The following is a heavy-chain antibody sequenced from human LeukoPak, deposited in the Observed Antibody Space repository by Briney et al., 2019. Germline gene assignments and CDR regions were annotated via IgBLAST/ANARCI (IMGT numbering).Heavy chain of an antibody. V-gene: IGHV5-51*01. Sequence: GESLKISCKTSGFRFADYWIAWVRQMPGKGLEWMGIIYPGDSETRYSPSFQGQVTISADKSIDTAYLQWSSLKASDTAMYYCARRPVSTGIVHFDYWGQGTLVTVSS. CDR3: ARRPVSTGIVHFDY. J-gene: IGHJ4*02. CDR2: IYPGDSET. D-gene: IGHD4-11*01. CDR1: GFRFADYW.